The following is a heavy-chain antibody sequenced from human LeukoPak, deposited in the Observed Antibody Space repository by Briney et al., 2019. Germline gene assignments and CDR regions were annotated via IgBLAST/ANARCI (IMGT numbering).Heavy chain of an antibody. V-gene: IGHV3-23*01. J-gene: IGHJ4*02. CDR2: ISGNGLDT. CDR1: GFTFSSFA. D-gene: IGHD5-24*01. Sequence: GGSLRLSCAASGFTFSSFAMSWVRQAPGKGLEWVSSISGNGLDTYYTDSVKGRFAISRHNSKSNLFLRINSLRVEDTAIYYCAKGTRGDGYNYGHIDYWGQGTLVAVSS. CDR3: AKGTRGDGYNYGHIDY.